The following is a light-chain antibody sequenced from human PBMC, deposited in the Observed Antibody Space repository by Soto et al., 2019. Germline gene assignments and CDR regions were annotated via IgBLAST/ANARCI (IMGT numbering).Light chain of an antibody. Sequence: QSVLTQPPSASGTPGQRVTISCSGSSSNIGSNYVYWYQQLPGTAPKLLIYRNNQRPSGVPDRFSGSKSGTSASLAINGLRSEDESDYYCAAWDDGQRRVVVGGGTKVPVL. V-gene: IGLV1-47*01. J-gene: IGLJ2*01. CDR2: RNN. CDR3: AAWDDGQRRVV. CDR1: SSNIGSNY.